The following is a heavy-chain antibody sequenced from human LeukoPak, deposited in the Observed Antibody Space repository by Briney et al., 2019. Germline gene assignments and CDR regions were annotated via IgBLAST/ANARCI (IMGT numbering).Heavy chain of an antibody. CDR1: GGTFSSYA. V-gene: IGHV1-69*13. CDR3: ARRIVGATGPYYMDV. CDR2: IIPIFGTA. Sequence: ASVKLSCKASGGTFSSYAISCVRQAPGQGLEWMGGIIPIFGTANYAQKFQGRVTITANESTSTAYMELRSLRSEDTAVYYCARRIVGATGPYYMDVWGKGTTVTVSS. D-gene: IGHD1-26*01. J-gene: IGHJ6*03.